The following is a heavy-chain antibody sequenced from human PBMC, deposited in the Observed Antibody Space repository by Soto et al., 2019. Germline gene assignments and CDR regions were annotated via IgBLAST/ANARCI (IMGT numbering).Heavy chain of an antibody. V-gene: IGHV3-30*18. CDR1: GFTFSGYG. CDR3: AKGGRGTYYYYYGVGV. Sequence: PGGSLRLSCAASGFTFSGYGMHWVRQAPGKGLEWVAVISYDGNNKYYADSVKGRFTISRDNSKNTLYLQMNSLRAEDTAVYYCAKGGRGTYYYYYGVGVWGQGTTVTVSS. CDR2: ISYDGNNK. D-gene: IGHD1-1*01. J-gene: IGHJ6*02.